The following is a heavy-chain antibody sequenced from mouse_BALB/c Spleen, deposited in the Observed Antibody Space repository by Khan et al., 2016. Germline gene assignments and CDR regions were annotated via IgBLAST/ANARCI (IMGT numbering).Heavy chain of an antibody. CDR3: ARYYRYAWFAY. Sequence: EVQLQESGPGLVKPSQSLSLTCTVTGYSITSDYAWNWIRQFPGNKLEWMGYISYSGSTSYNPSLKSRISITRDTSKNQFFLQLNSVTTEDTATYHWARYYRYAWFAYWGQGTLVTVSA. V-gene: IGHV3-2*02. CDR2: ISYSGST. J-gene: IGHJ3*01. CDR1: GYSITSDYA. D-gene: IGHD2-14*01.